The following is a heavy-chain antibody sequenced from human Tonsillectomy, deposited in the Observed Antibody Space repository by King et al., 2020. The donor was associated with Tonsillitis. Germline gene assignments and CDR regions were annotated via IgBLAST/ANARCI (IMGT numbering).Heavy chain of an antibody. V-gene: IGHV4-59*01. CDR2: IYYTGST. Sequence: VQLQESGPGLVKPSETLSLTCTVSGGSISSYYWSWIRQPPGEGLEWIGYIYYTGSTNYNPSLKSRVTTSVDTSKKQFSLKLSSVTAADTAVYYCARGRGISPWGGSGSSYFDYWGQGTLITVSS. CDR1: GGSISSYY. CDR3: ARGRGISPWGGSGSSYFDY. J-gene: IGHJ4*02. D-gene: IGHD3-10*01.